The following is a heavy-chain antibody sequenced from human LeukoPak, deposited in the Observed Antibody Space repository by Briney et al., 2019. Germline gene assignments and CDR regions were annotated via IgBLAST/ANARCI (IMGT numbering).Heavy chain of an antibody. CDR2: ISNYNGNT. V-gene: IGHV1-18*01. CDR3: ARDQLLEYSSGLYSSLDY. CDR1: GYTFTHYG. Sequence: VASVKVSCKASGYTFTHYGINWVRQAPGQGLEWMGWISNYNGNTNYAQKLQGRVTMTTDTSTNTAYMELRSLRSDDTAVYYCARDQLLEYSSGLYSSLDYWGRGTLVTVSS. D-gene: IGHD6-19*01. J-gene: IGHJ4*02.